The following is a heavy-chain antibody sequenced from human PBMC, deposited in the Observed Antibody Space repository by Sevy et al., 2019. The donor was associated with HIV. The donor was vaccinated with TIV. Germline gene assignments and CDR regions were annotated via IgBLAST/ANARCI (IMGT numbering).Heavy chain of an antibody. CDR2: ITNSGSSI. D-gene: IGHD4-17*01. V-gene: IGHV3-48*03. Sequence: GGSLRLSCTASGFTFSSYEMNWVRQSPGKGLEWVSYITNSGSSIYYSDSVRGRFTVSRDNAKNSLYLQMKSLRAEDTAVYYCARDLPPSATTVAHFDYWGRGTLVTVSS. CDR1: GFTFSSYE. J-gene: IGHJ4*02. CDR3: ARDLPPSATTVAHFDY.